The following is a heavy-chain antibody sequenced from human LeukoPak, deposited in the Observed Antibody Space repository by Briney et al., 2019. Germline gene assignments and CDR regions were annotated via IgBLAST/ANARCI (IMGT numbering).Heavy chain of an antibody. CDR2: IKQDGSEK. V-gene: IGHV3-7*01. J-gene: IGHJ4*02. Sequence: PGGSLRLSCAASGFTFSSYWMTWVRQAPGKGLEWVANIKQDGSEKYYVDSVKGRFTISRDNAKSSLYLQMNSLRAEDTAVYYCASVNYYDRMYYFDYWGQGTLVTVSS. D-gene: IGHD3-22*01. CDR3: ASVNYYDRMYYFDY. CDR1: GFTFSSYW.